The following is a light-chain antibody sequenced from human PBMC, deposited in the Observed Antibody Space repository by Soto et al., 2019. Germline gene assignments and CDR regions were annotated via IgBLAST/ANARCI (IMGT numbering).Light chain of an antibody. Sequence: QSALSQPASVSGSPGQSITISCTGTSSDVGGYEYVSWYQHQPDKAPKLIIYDVTNRPSGVSTRFSGSKSGNTASLTISGIQTEDEAEYYGAAITRSSTSVFXTGTKVTVL. V-gene: IGLV2-14*01. J-gene: IGLJ1*01. CDR1: SSDVGGYEY. CDR3: AAITRSSTSV. CDR2: DVT.